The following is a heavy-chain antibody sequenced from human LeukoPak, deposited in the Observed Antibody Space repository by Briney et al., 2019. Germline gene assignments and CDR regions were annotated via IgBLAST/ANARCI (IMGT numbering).Heavy chain of an antibody. CDR2: IYYSGST. CDR1: GGSISSSSYY. Sequence: PSETLSLTCTVSGGSISSSSYYWGWIRQPPGKGLEWIGSIYYSGSTYYNPSLKSRVTISVDTSKNQFSLNLNSVTAADTALYYCAGLQSTWDAFQLWGQGTMVTVSS. V-gene: IGHV4-39*01. J-gene: IGHJ3*01. D-gene: IGHD1-26*01. CDR3: AGLQSTWDAFQL.